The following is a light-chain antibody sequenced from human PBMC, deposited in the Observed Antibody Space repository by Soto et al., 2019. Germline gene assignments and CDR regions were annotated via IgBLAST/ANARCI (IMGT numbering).Light chain of an antibody. Sequence: EIVLTQSPATLSVSPGERATLSCRASQSIDTYLAWYQQKPGQPPRPLIYGASNRATGAPARFSGSGSGTDFTLTISSLQSEDFAVYYCHQYDHWPRGTFGQGTKVEI. CDR1: QSIDTY. J-gene: IGKJ2*01. CDR2: GAS. V-gene: IGKV3-15*01. CDR3: HQYDHWPRGT.